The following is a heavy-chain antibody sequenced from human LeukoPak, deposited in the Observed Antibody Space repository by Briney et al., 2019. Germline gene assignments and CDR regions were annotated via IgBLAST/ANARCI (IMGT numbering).Heavy chain of an antibody. CDR1: GYSFTGYY. D-gene: IGHD3-9*01. CDR3: ARAPLRYFDWSIP. J-gene: IGHJ5*02. CDR2: INPDSGGT. Sequence: ASVKVSCKATGYSFTGYYLHWVRQAPGQGFEWMGWINPDSGGTNYAQRFQGRVTLTRDTSITTAYMELSSLTSDDTAVCYCARAPLRYFDWSIPWGHGTRVIVSS. V-gene: IGHV1-2*02.